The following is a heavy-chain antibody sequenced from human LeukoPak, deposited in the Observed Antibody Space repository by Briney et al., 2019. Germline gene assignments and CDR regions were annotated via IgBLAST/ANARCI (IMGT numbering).Heavy chain of an antibody. Sequence: GGSLRLSCAASGFTFSSYEMNWVRQAPGKGLEWVSYISSSGSTIYYADSVKGRFTISRDNAKNSLYLQMNSLRAEDTAVYYCARARSRAYFYDSSGPGAFDIWGQGTMVTVSS. CDR3: ARARSRAYFYDSSGPGAFDI. CDR2: ISSSGSTI. CDR1: GFTFSSYE. J-gene: IGHJ3*02. V-gene: IGHV3-48*03. D-gene: IGHD3-22*01.